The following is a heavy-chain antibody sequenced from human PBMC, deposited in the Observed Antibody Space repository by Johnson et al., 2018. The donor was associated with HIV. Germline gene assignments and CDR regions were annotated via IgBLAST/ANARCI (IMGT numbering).Heavy chain of an antibody. CDR3: AKDLGGAHSSPRAFDI. V-gene: IGHV3-30*18. CDR1: FTFSSYG. Sequence: FTFSSYGMHWVRQAPGKGLEWVAVISYDGSNKYYADSVKGRFTISRDNSKNTLYLQMNSLRAEDTAVYYCAKDLGGAHSSPRAFDIWGQGTMVTVSS. J-gene: IGHJ3*02. CDR2: ISYDGSNK. D-gene: IGHD6-13*01.